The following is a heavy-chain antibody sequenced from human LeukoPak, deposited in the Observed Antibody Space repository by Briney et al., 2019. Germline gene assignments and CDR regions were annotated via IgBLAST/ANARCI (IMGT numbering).Heavy chain of an antibody. V-gene: IGHV4-34*01. Sequence: SETLSLTCAVHGESFSGYYWSWIRQPPGKGLEWIGEINHSDSTYYNPSIKSRVTISVDTSKNQFSLKLSSVTAADSAVYYCARGGGLQLWSSGYFDYWGQGTLVTVSS. CDR1: GESFSGYY. J-gene: IGHJ4*02. CDR3: ARGGGLQLWSSGYFDY. CDR2: INHSDST. D-gene: IGHD5-18*01.